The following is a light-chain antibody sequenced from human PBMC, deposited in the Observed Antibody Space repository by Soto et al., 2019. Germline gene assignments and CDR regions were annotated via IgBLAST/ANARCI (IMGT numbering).Light chain of an antibody. V-gene: IGKV1-5*01. CDR2: DAS. J-gene: IGKJ2*01. CDR1: QSISTY. CDR3: QQYNFYFT. Sequence: DIQMTQSPSTLSASVGDRVTITCRASQSISTYLAWYQQKPGKAPELLISDASSLESGVPSRFSGSGSGTEFTLTISSLQPDDFATYFCQQYNFYFTVGQGTKLEIK.